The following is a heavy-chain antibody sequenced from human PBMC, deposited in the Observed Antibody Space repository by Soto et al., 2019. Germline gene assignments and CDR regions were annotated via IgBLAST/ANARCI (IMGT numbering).Heavy chain of an antibody. V-gene: IGHV1-46*01. Sequence: QVQLVQSGAEVKKPGASVKVSCKASGYTFTSYYMHWVRQAPGQGLERMGIINPSGGSTSYAQKFQGRVTMTRDTSTSTVYMELSSLRSEDTAVYYCARAPNWNYVRYGMDVWGQGTTVTVSS. D-gene: IGHD1-7*01. CDR3: ARAPNWNYVRYGMDV. CDR2: INPSGGST. J-gene: IGHJ6*02. CDR1: GYTFTSYY.